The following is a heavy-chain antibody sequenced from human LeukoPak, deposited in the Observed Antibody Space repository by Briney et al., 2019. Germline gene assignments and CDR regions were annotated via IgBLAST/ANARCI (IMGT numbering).Heavy chain of an antibody. V-gene: IGHV4-34*01. J-gene: IGHJ4*02. CDR2: INHSGST. D-gene: IGHD3-22*01. CDR3: ARKESKRWLLLGYYFDY. Sequence: SETLSLTCAVYGGSFSGYYWSWIRQPPGKGLEWIGEINHSGSTYYNPSLKSRVTISVDTSKNQFSLKLSSVTAADTAVYYCARKESKRWLLLGYYFDYWGQGTLVTVSS. CDR1: GGSFSGYY.